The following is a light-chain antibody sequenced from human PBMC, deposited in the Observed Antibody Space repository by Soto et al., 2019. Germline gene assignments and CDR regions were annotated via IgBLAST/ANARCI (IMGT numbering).Light chain of an antibody. CDR1: QGIRND. Sequence: DIQMNQCTWARAASVGGGGPSTCRASQGIRNDLGWYQQKPGKAPKRLIYAASSLQSGVPSTFSGSGSGTEFTLPISSLQPEDFATYYCLQNNSYPQLNCGGGTKV. V-gene: IGKV1-17*01. J-gene: IGKJ4*01. CDR3: LQNNSYPQLN. CDR2: AAS.